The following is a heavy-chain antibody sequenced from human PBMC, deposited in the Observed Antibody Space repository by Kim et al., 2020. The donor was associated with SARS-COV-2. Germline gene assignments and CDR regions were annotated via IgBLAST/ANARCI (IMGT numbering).Heavy chain of an antibody. J-gene: IGHJ6*02. V-gene: IGHV3-30*07. Sequence: GSVTGRFTNSRDNYKNTLYLQMNSLRAEDMAVYYCARDRLVGATSYGMDVWGQGTTVTVSS. CDR3: ARDRLVGATSYGMDV. D-gene: IGHD1-26*01.